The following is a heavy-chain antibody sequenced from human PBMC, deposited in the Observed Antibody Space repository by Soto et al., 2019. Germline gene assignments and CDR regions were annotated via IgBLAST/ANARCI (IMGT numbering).Heavy chain of an antibody. J-gene: IGHJ6*02. CDR1: GVSFNNNG. Sequence: QVQLVQSGAEVKKPGSSVKVSCKTSGVSFNNNGIGWVRQAPGHGLEWMGGVSPPFRTSNYARKFQGRISITADASTSTVNMELSSLTSEDTAQYYCARFLYYGSGSYSPYGMDVWGQGTTVTVSS. V-gene: IGHV1-69*01. D-gene: IGHD3-10*01. CDR2: VSPPFRTS. CDR3: ARFLYYGSGSYSPYGMDV.